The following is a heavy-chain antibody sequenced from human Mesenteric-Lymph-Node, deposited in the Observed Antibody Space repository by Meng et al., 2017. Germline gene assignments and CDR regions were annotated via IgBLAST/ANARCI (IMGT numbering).Heavy chain of an antibody. D-gene: IGHD5-24*01. J-gene: IGHJ4*02. CDR3: ARSPLDGYNYHFDY. Sequence: QVQLVQSGAEVKKPGASVKVSCKASGYTFTGYYMHWVRQAPGQGLEWMGRINPNSGGTNYAQKLQGRLTMIRDTSTSAVYMELSSLRSEDTAIYYCARSPLDGYNYHFDYWGQGTLVTVSS. CDR1: GYTFTGYY. CDR2: INPNSGGT. V-gene: IGHV1-2*06.